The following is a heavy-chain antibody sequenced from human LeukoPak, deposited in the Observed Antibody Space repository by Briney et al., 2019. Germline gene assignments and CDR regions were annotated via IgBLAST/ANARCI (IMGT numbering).Heavy chain of an antibody. CDR3: AREVGDGYFDY. CDR2: TIPMFGTT. D-gene: IGHD5-24*01. J-gene: IGHJ4*02. CDR1: GGTFSIHG. V-gene: IGHV1-69*13. Sequence: GASVKVSCKASGGTFSIHGISWVRQAPGQGLEWMGGTIPMFGTTNYAQKFQGRVTITADESTSTAHMELSSLRNEDTAVYYCAREVGDGYFDYWGQGTLVTVSS.